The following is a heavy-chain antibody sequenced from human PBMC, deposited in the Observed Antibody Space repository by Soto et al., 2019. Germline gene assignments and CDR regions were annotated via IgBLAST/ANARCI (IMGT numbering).Heavy chain of an antibody. J-gene: IGHJ4*02. CDR3: ARPNDSSGYYPLIY. CDR1: GGSLSSYY. Sequence: ASETLSLTCTVSGGSLSSYYWSWIRQPPGKGLEWIGYIYYTGSTNYNPSLKSRVTISVDTSKNQFSLKLSSVTAADTAVYYCARPNDSSGYYPLIYWGQGTPVTLSS. D-gene: IGHD3-22*01. V-gene: IGHV4-59*01. CDR2: IYYTGST.